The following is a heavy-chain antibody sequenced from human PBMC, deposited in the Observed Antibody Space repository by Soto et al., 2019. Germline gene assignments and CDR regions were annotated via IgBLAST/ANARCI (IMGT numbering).Heavy chain of an antibody. D-gene: IGHD4-17*01. Sequence: SETLSLICTVSGGSISSYYWSWIRQPPGKGLEWIGYIYYSGSTNYNPSLKSRVTISVDTSKNQFSLKLSSVTAADTAVYYCARIPTTVVTENFDYWGQGTLVTVSS. J-gene: IGHJ4*02. CDR2: IYYSGST. V-gene: IGHV4-59*01. CDR3: ARIPTTVVTENFDY. CDR1: GGSISSYY.